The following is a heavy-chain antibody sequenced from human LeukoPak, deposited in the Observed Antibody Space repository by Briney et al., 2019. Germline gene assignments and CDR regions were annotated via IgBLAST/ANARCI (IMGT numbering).Heavy chain of an antibody. CDR3: ARAPYGSGSHFDY. V-gene: IGHV3-20*01. D-gene: IGHD3-10*01. CDR1: GFTFDDYG. J-gene: IGHJ4*02. Sequence: PGGSLRLSRAASGFTFDDYGMSWVRQAPGKGLEWVSGINWNGGSTGYADSVKGRFTISRDNAKNSLYLQVNSLRAEDTALYHCARAPYGSGSHFDYWGQGTLVTVSS. CDR2: INWNGGST.